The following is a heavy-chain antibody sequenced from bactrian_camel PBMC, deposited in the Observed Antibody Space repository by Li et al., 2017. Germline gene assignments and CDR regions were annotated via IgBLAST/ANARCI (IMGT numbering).Heavy chain of an antibody. CDR1: GVTFNDVC. V-gene: IGHV3S53*01. D-gene: IGHD3*01. J-gene: IGHJ4*01. CDR2: VRIGGGT. Sequence: HVQLVESGGDSVQAGGSLRLSCAAAGVTFNDVCMGWFRQAPGKEREGVATVRIGGGTSYADSVKDRFTITQDKAGNTLYLQMTSLKPEDTGTYYCAAKRGRQWGVPCSLRFEAYYWGQGTQVTVS. CDR3: AAKRGRQWGVPCSLRFEAYY.